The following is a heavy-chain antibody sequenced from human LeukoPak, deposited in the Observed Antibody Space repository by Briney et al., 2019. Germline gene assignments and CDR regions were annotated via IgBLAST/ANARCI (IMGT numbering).Heavy chain of an antibody. D-gene: IGHD2-15*01. V-gene: IGHV3-74*01. CDR2: INSDGSST. CDR3: ARQYCSGGSCYSFLAFDI. Sequence: PGGSLRLSCAASGFTFSSYWMHWVRQAPGKGLVWVSRINSDGSSTTYADSVKGRFSISRDNAKNTLYLQMNSLRAEDTAVYYCARQYCSGGSCYSFLAFDIWGQGTMVTVSS. CDR1: GFTFSSYW. J-gene: IGHJ3*02.